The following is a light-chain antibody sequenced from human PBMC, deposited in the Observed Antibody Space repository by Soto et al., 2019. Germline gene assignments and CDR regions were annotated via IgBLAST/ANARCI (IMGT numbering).Light chain of an antibody. Sequence: EIVMTQSPATLSVSPGERATLSCRASQSVSSNLAWYQQKPGQAPRLLIYGASTRATGIPARFSGSGSGTEFTLTFSSLQSEDLAVYYCQQYNNWPPWTFGQGTKVEIK. V-gene: IGKV3-15*01. J-gene: IGKJ1*01. CDR1: QSVSSN. CDR3: QQYNNWPPWT. CDR2: GAS.